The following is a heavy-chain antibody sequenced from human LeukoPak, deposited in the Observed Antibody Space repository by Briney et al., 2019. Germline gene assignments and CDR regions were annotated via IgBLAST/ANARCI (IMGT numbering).Heavy chain of an antibody. CDR1: GGSISSYY. V-gene: IGHV4-59*01. D-gene: IGHD6-19*01. CDR3: AKEGGGQWLVPPLDFQH. CDR2: IYYSGST. J-gene: IGHJ1*01. Sequence: SETLSLTCTVSGGSISSYYWSWIRQPPGKGLEWIGYIYYSGSTNYNPSLKSRVTISVDTSKNQFSLKLSSVTAADTAVYYCAKEGGGQWLVPPLDFQHWGQGTLVTVSS.